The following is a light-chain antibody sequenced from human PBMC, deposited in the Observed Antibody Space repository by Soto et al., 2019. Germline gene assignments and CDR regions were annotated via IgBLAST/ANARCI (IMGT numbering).Light chain of an antibody. CDR3: HSFDSSLTVV. V-gene: IGLV1-40*01. CDR1: SSNIGAPYD. CDR2: ANT. Sequence: QSVLTQPPSVSGAPGQRVTISCTGSSSNIGAPYDVHWYQQLPGTAPKLLIYANTNRPSGVPDRFSGSKSGTSASLTITGLQAEDEADYYCHSFDSSLTVVFGGGTKLTVL. J-gene: IGLJ3*02.